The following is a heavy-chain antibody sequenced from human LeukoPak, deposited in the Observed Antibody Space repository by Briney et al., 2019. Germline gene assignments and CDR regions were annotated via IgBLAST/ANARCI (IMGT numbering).Heavy chain of an antibody. V-gene: IGHV3-23*01. CDR1: GFTFSSYA. Sequence: GGSLRLSCAASGFTFSSYAMSWVRQAPGKGLEWVSAISGSGGSTYYADSVKGRFTISRDNAKNSLYLQMNSLRTEDTAVYYCARERGYSYGYGDYWGQGTLVTVSS. J-gene: IGHJ4*02. D-gene: IGHD5-18*01. CDR2: ISGSGGST. CDR3: ARERGYSYGYGDY.